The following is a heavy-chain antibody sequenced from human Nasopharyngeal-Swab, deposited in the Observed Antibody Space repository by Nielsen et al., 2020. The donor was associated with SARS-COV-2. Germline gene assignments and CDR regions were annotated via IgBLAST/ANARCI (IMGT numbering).Heavy chain of an antibody. CDR2: ISYDGSNK. V-gene: IGHV3-30*18. J-gene: IGHJ4*02. CDR3: AKGPRPTYDSSGYGLDY. D-gene: IGHD3-22*01. Sequence: WIRQPPGKGLEWVAVISYDGSNKYYADSVKGRFTISRDNSKNTLYLQMNSLRAEDTAVYYCAKGPRPTYDSSGYGLDYWGQGTLVTVSS.